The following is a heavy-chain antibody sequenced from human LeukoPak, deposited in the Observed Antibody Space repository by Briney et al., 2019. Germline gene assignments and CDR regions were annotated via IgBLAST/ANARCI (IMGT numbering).Heavy chain of an antibody. Sequence: ASETLSLTCTVSGGSISTYYWSWIRQPPGKGLEWIGYIYYSGGTNYNPSLKSRVTIPLDTSKNQFSLKLSSVTAADTAVYYCAREQFTLSRDGYNYFDYWGQGTLVTVSS. D-gene: IGHD5-24*01. V-gene: IGHV4-59*01. CDR1: GGSISTYY. CDR2: IYYSGGT. J-gene: IGHJ4*02. CDR3: AREQFTLSRDGYNYFDY.